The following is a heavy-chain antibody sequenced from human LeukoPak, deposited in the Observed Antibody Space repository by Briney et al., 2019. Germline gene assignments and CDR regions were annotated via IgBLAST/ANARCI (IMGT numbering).Heavy chain of an antibody. CDR3: ARPRSSSGWDGDFDS. D-gene: IGHD6-19*01. CDR2: IYTTGST. V-gene: IGHV4-4*07. Sequence: PSETLSLTCTVSGGSISGYYWSWSRQPAGKGLEWIGRIYTTGSTNYNPSLKSRVTMSVDTSKNQFSLKLSSVTAAETAVYYCARPRSSSGWDGDFDSWGQGTLVTVSS. CDR1: GGSISGYY. J-gene: IGHJ4*02.